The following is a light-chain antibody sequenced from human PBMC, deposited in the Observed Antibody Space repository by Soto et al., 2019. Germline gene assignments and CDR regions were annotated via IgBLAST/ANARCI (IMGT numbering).Light chain of an antibody. Sequence: QPVLTQSSSASASLGSSVKLTCTLSSGHSSFIIAWHQQQPGKAPRFLMKLEGDGSYDKGSGVPDRFSGSSSGADRYLTSSSLQFEDEADYYCETWDDNPWVFGGGTTLTVL. CDR3: ETWDDNPWV. CDR1: SGHSSFI. CDR2: LEGDGSY. V-gene: IGLV4-60*02. J-gene: IGLJ3*02.